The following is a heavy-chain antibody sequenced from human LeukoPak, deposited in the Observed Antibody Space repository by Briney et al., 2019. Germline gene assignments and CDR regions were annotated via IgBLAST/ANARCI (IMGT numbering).Heavy chain of an antibody. Sequence: SQTLSLTCTVSGGSLSSGSYYWSWIPQPPGKGLEWIGRIYTSGSTNYNPSLKSRVTISVDTSKNQFSLKLSSVTAADTAVYYCARDRAGYCSSTSCYTGGFDYWGQGTLVTVSS. CDR3: ARDRAGYCSSTSCYTGGFDY. D-gene: IGHD2-2*02. CDR2: IYTSGST. J-gene: IGHJ4*02. CDR1: GGSLSSGSYY. V-gene: IGHV4-61*02.